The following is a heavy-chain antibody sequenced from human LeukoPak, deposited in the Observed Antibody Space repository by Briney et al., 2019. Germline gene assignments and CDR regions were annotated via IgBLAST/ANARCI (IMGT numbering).Heavy chain of an antibody. CDR3: ARDFYSSSWSNWFDP. V-gene: IGHV4-4*07. D-gene: IGHD6-13*01. CDR2: IYTSGST. CDR1: GGSISSYY. J-gene: IGHJ5*02. Sequence: SETLSLTCTVSGGSISSYYWSWIRQPAGKGLEWIGRIYTSGSTNYNSSLKSRVTMSVDTSKNQFSLKLSSVTAADTAVYYCARDFYSSSWSNWFDPWGQGTLVTVSS.